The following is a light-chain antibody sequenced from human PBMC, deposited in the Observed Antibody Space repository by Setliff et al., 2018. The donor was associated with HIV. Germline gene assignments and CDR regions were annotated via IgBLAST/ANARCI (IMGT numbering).Light chain of an antibody. CDR1: SSDVGGYNY. CDR2: DVS. V-gene: IGLV2-8*01. Sequence: QSALTQPPSASGSPGQSVTISCTGTSSDVGGYNYVSWYQQHPGKAPKLMIYDVSKRPSGVPDRFSGSKSGNTATLTVSGLQAEDEADYYCSSYAGGNPWVFGGGTQLTVL. J-gene: IGLJ3*02. CDR3: SSYAGGNPWV.